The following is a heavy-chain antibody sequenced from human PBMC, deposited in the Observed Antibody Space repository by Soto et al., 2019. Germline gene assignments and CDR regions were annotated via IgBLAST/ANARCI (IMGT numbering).Heavy chain of an antibody. J-gene: IGHJ6*02. CDR2: ISSSSSTI. V-gene: IGHV3-48*02. Sequence: RPSCAASGFTFSSYSMNWVRQAPGKGLEWVSYISSSSSTIYYADSVKGRFTISRDNAKNSLYLQMNSLRDEDTAVYYCARVVEMATIKYYYYGMDVWGQGTTVTVS. D-gene: IGHD5-12*01. CDR3: ARVVEMATIKYYYYGMDV. CDR1: GFTFSSYS.